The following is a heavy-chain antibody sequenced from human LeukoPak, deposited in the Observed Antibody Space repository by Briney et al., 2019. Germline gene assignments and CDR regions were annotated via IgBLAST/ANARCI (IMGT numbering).Heavy chain of an antibody. D-gene: IGHD2-21*01. V-gene: IGHV4-39*07. CDR1: GGSISSNTYY. J-gene: IGHJ4*02. Sequence: SETLSLTCTVSGGSISSNTYYWGWIRQPPGKGLEWIGSIYYSGSTYYNPSLKSRVTISVDTSKNQFSLKLSSVTAAGTAVYYCARVLRGGAQNYFDYWGQGTLVTVSS. CDR3: ARVLRGGAQNYFDY. CDR2: IYYSGST.